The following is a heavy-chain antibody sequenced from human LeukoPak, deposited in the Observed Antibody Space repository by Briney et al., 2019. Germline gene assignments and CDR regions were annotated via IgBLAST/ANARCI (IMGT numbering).Heavy chain of an antibody. D-gene: IGHD1-7*01. CDR3: ARVPTGTQSPDFDY. J-gene: IGHJ4*02. CDR2: INPNSGGT. CDR1: GYTFTGYY. Sequence: ASVKVSCKTSGYTFTGYYMHWVRQAPGQGLEWMGWINPNSGGTNYAQKFQGRVTMTRDTSISTASMELSRLRSDDTAVYYCARVPTGTQSPDFDYWGQGTLVTVSS. V-gene: IGHV1-2*02.